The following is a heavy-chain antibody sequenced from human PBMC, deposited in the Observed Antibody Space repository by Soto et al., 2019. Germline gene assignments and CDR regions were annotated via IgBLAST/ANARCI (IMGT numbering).Heavy chain of an antibody. Sequence: EVQLVESGGGLVKPGGSLRLSCGASGFTFSTAWMNWVCQAPGKGLESVGRIRSNTDGGTTDYAAPVNGRFTISRDDSKNTLYLQMTSLKIEDTAVYYCATENPVWFGDLLWTAYGMEVWGRGTTVTVSS. V-gene: IGHV3-15*07. J-gene: IGHJ6*02. CDR1: GFTFSTAW. CDR3: ATENPVWFGDLLWTAYGMEV. CDR2: IRSNTDGGTT. D-gene: IGHD3-10*01.